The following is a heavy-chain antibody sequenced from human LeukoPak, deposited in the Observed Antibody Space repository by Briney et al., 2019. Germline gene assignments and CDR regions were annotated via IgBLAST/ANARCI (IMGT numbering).Heavy chain of an antibody. Sequence: ASVKVSCKASGYTFTSYAMHWVRQAPGQRLEWMGWINAGNGNTKYSQKLQGRVTITRDTSASTAYMELSSLRSEDTAVYYCASPNYDFWSGYYTYYYYGMDVWGQGTTVTVSS. CDR1: GYTFTSYA. CDR2: INAGNGNT. CDR3: ASPNYDFWSGYYTYYYYGMDV. V-gene: IGHV1-3*01. J-gene: IGHJ6*02. D-gene: IGHD3-3*01.